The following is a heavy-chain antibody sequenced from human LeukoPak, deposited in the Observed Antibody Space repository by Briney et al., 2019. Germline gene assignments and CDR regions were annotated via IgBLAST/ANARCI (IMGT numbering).Heavy chain of an antibody. D-gene: IGHD3-22*01. J-gene: IGHJ6*03. CDR1: GFTVSSNY. CDR3: ARGIEVGSGYMDV. CDR2: TYSGGST. Sequence: PGGSLRLSCAASGFTVSSNYMSWVRQAPGKGLEWVSVTYSGGSTYYADSVKGRFTIFRDNSKNTLYLQMNSPRAEDTAVYYCARGIEVGSGYMDVWGKGTTVTVSS. V-gene: IGHV3-66*01.